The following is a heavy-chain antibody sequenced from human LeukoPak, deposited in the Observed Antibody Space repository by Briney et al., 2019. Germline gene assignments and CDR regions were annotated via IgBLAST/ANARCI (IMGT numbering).Heavy chain of an antibody. CDR1: GYTFTGYY. V-gene: IGHV1-2*02. CDR3: AHTGGSYPWFPFDY. J-gene: IGHJ4*02. Sequence: GASVKVSCKASGYTFTGYYMHWVRQAPGQGLEWMGWINSNSGGTNYAQKFQGRVTMTRDTSISTGYMDLSRLRSDDTAVYYCAHTGGSYPWFPFDYWGQGTLVTVSS. CDR2: INSNSGGT. D-gene: IGHD1-26*01.